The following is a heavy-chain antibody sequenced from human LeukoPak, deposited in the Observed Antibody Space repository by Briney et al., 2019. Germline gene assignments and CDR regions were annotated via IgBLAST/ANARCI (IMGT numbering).Heavy chain of an antibody. J-gene: IGHJ3*02. D-gene: IGHD3-22*01. V-gene: IGHV1-46*01. CDR1: GYTFTNFH. Sequence: ASVKVSCKASGYTFTNFHMHWVRQAPGQGLEWMGEINPSGGSTTTAQKFQGRVTMTRDTSTSTVYMKLSSLRSEDTAVYYCARALYYYDSSGLLDIWGQGTVVTVSS. CDR3: ARALYYYDSSGLLDI. CDR2: INPSGGST.